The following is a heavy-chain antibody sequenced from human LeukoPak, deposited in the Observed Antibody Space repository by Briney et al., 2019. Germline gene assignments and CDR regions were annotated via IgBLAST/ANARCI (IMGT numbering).Heavy chain of an antibody. CDR3: AREGSRSIGPPDY. Sequence: GGSPRLSCAASGFTFSSYWMTWVRQAPGKGLEWVASIKQYGSENYYVDSVKGRFIISRDNAKNSLYLQMNSLRVEDTALYYCAREGSRSIGPPDYWGQGTLVTVSS. V-gene: IGHV3-7*01. CDR1: GFTFSSYW. J-gene: IGHJ4*02. CDR2: IKQYGSEN. D-gene: IGHD3-22*01.